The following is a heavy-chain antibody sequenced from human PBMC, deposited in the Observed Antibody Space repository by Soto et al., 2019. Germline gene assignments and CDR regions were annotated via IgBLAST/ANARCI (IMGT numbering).Heavy chain of an antibody. J-gene: IGHJ4*02. CDR2: IYYSGST. D-gene: IGHD1-26*01. CDR1: GGSISSYY. Sequence: SETLSLTCTVSGGSISSYYWSWIRQPPGKGLEWIGYIYYSGSTNYNPSLKSRVTISVDTSKNQFSLKLSSVTAANTAVYYCAREARHLDYWGQGTLVTVS. V-gene: IGHV4-59*01. CDR3: AREARHLDY.